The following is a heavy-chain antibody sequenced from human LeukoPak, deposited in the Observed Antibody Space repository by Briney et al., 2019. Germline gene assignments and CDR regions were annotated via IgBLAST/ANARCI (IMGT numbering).Heavy chain of an antibody. V-gene: IGHV3-30*18. CDR2: ISYDVNNQ. Sequence: GESLRLSCAASGFTFSSYAMHWVRQAPGKGLEWVAVISYDVNNQYYADSVKGRFTISRDNSKNTLYLQMNSLRAEDTAVYYCTKDSDYANAFDIWGQGTMVTVSS. D-gene: IGHD5-12*01. CDR3: TKDSDYANAFDI. J-gene: IGHJ3*02. CDR1: GFTFSSYA.